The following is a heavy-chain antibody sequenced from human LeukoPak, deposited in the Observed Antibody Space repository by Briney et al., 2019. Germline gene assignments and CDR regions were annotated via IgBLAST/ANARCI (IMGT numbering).Heavy chain of an antibody. Sequence: PSETLSLTCAVYGGPSSGNYGTWIPHPPGKGLEWIGEINYSGTTNYNPSLESRVTISIDTSKNQFSLKLRSVTAADTAVYYCTNYDFWGRGTLVSVSS. D-gene: IGHD3/OR15-3a*01. V-gene: IGHV4-34*01. CDR3: TNYDF. CDR2: INYSGTT. CDR1: GGPSSGNY. J-gene: IGHJ4*02.